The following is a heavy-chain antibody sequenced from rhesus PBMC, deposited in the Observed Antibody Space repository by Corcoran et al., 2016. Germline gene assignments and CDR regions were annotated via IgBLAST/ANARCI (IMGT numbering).Heavy chain of an antibody. V-gene: IGHV4-169*02. CDR1: GGSISSSY. CDR2: SYGTGSSP. J-gene: IGHJ4*01. Sequence: QLQLQESGPGLVKPSETLSVTCAVSGGSISSSYWSWIRQAPGTGLEWSGYSYGTGSSPNYNPSSKCPATRSVDTYKSQLSVRRSSVTSSDTAGYYGARWDYFDYWGQGVLVTVSA. CDR3: ARWDYFDY.